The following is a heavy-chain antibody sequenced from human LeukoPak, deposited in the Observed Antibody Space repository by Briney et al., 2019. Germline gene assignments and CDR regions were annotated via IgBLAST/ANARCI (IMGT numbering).Heavy chain of an antibody. CDR3: ARVGYSSSWYCEYYYYYMDV. J-gene: IGHJ6*03. V-gene: IGHV1-8*01. CDR2: MNPNSGNT. CDR1: GYTFTSYD. Sequence: ASVKVSCKASGYTFTSYDINWVRQATGQGLEWMGWMNPNSGNTGYAQKFQGRVTMTRNTSIGTAYMELSSLRSEDTAVYYCARVGYSSSWYCEYYYYYMDVWGKGTTVTVSS. D-gene: IGHD6-13*01.